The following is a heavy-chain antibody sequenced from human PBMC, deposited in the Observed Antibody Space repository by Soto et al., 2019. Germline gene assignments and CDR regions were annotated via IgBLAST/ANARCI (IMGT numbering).Heavy chain of an antibody. Sequence: QVPLVQSGAEVKKPGASVKVSCKASGYTFTSYGISWVRQAPGQGLEWMGWVSAYNGNTNYAQKLQGRVTMTTDTSTSTAYMELRSLRSDDTAVYYCASKMTTVSDGSTGQAFDIWGQGTMVTVSS. J-gene: IGHJ3*02. D-gene: IGHD4-17*01. CDR2: VSAYNGNT. V-gene: IGHV1-18*01. CDR1: GYTFTSYG. CDR3: ASKMTTVSDGSTGQAFDI.